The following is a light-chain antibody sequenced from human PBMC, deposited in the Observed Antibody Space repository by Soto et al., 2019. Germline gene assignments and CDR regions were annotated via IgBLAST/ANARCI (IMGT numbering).Light chain of an antibody. V-gene: IGKV3-15*01. CDR1: PSVSSN. CDR2: GAY. Sequence: EILITRAPATRSVSPGERDRLSWRASPSVSSNLAWYQQKPGQAPRLLIYGAYTRATGITARFSGSGSGTEFTLTISSLQPEDFAVYYCQQYHNWPRTFGQGTQVEIK. J-gene: IGKJ1*01. CDR3: QQYHNWPRT.